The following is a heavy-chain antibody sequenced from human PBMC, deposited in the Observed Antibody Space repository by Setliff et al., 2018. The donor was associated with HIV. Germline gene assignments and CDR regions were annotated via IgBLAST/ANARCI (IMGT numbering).Heavy chain of an antibody. Sequence: ASVKVSCKASGYTFSRYAMNWVRQAPGQSLEWMGWINAGNGYTKYPQKFQGRVTITSDTSSSTAYMELWSLRSEDTAMYYCARVPYCSGGSCYRNYVDYWGPGTLVTVSS. V-gene: IGHV1-3*01. CDR1: GYTFSRYA. CDR2: INAGNGYT. J-gene: IGHJ4*02. CDR3: ARVPYCSGGSCYRNYVDY. D-gene: IGHD2-15*01.